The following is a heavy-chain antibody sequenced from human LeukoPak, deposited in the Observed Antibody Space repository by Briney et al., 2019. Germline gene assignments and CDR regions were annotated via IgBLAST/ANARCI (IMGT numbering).Heavy chain of an antibody. D-gene: IGHD6-13*01. CDR3: AREGSSWLNWFDP. Sequence: GGSLRLSCAASGFTFSSYSMNWVRQAPGKGLEWVSSISSSSSYIYYADSVKGRFTISRDNAKNSLYLQMNSLRAEDTAVYYCAREGSSWLNWFDPWSQGTLVTVSS. CDR1: GFTFSSYS. V-gene: IGHV3-21*01. CDR2: ISSSSSYI. J-gene: IGHJ5*02.